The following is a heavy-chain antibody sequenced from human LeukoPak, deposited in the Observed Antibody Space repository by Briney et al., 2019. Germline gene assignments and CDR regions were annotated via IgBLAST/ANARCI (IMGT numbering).Heavy chain of an antibody. CDR3: ARAGSELRFLEWLAVDP. CDR1: GGSISSGDYY. V-gene: IGHV4-30-4*08. Sequence: SETLSLTCTVSGGSISSGDYYWSWIRQPPGKGLEWIGYIYYSGSTYYNPSLKSRVTISVDTSKNQFSLKLSSVTAADTAVYYCARAGSELRFLEWLAVDPWGQGTQVTVSS. CDR2: IYYSGST. J-gene: IGHJ5*02. D-gene: IGHD3-3*01.